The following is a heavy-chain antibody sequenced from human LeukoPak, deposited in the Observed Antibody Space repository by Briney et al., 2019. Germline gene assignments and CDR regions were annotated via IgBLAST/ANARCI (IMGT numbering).Heavy chain of an antibody. V-gene: IGHV3-21*01. J-gene: IGHJ4*02. CDR3: ARVLHKRNYDSSVYYGY. CDR2: ISRSSSYI. CDR1: GFTFSSYS. Sequence: GGSLRLSCAASGFTFSSYSMNWVRQAPGKGLEWVSSISRSSSYIYYADSVKGRFTISRDNAKNSLYLQMNSLRAEDTAVYYCARVLHKRNYDSSVYYGYWGQGTLVTVSS. D-gene: IGHD3-22*01.